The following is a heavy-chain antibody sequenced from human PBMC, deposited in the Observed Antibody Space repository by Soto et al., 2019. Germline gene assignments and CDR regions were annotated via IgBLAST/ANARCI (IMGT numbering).Heavy chain of an antibody. CDR3: ARDPGLAYCGGDCYQNYYYYYGMDV. D-gene: IGHD2-21*02. CDR2: IYYSGST. V-gene: IGHV4-61*01. J-gene: IGHJ6*02. Sequence: SETLSLTCTVSGGSVSSGSYYWSWIRQPPGKGLEWIGYIYYSGSTNYNPSLKSRVTISVDTSKNQFSLKLSSVTAADTAVYYCARDPGLAYCGGDCYQNYYYYYGMDVWGQGTTVTVSS. CDR1: GGSVSSGSYY.